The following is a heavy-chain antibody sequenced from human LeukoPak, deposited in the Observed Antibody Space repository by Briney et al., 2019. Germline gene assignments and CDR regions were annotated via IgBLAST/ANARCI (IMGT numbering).Heavy chain of an antibody. J-gene: IGHJ4*02. Sequence: GGSLRLSCAASGFTFSSYWMSWVRQAPGKGLEWVANINHNGNVNYYVDSVKGRFTISRDNSKNTLYLQMNSLRAEDTAVYYCAKIPSTYYYDSSGYHPYFDYWGQGTLVTVSS. D-gene: IGHD3-22*01. CDR3: AKIPSTYYYDSSGYHPYFDY. CDR1: GFTFSSYW. CDR2: INHNGNVN. V-gene: IGHV3-7*03.